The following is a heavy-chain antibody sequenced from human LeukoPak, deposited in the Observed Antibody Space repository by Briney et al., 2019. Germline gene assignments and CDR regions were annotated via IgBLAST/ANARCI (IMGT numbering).Heavy chain of an antibody. Sequence: GGSLRLSCAASGFTFNDYYMSWIRQAPGKGLEWLSYINIGGINTHYADSVKGRFTISRDNAKKSLYLEMNNLRAEDTAVYYCATDGAGFDTWGQGVLVTVSS. CDR2: INIGGINT. J-gene: IGHJ5*02. CDR3: ATDGAGFDT. CDR1: GFTFNDYY. V-gene: IGHV3-11*01.